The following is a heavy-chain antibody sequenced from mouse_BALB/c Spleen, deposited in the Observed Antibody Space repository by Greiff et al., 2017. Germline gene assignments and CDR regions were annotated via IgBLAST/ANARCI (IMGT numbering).Heavy chain of an antibody. Sequence: QVQLKESGPGLVAPSQSLSISCTVSGFSLTSYGVHWVRQPPGKGLEWLGVIWAGGSTNYNSALMSGLSIRKDNTTSQVFLKMNSLQTDDTAMYYCARGEDGSFAYWGQGTLVTVSA. D-gene: IGHD2-3*01. V-gene: IGHV2-9*02. J-gene: IGHJ3*01. CDR2: IWAGGST. CDR1: GFSLTSYG. CDR3: ARGEDGSFAY.